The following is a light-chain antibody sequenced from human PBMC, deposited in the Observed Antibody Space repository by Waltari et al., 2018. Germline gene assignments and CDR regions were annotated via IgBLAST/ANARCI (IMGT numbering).Light chain of an antibody. CDR3: AAWDDSLNGVV. Sequence: QSVLTQPPSASGTPGQRVTISCSGSSSNIGSDTVKWYQQHPGTAPKLLIYTNNQRPSGVPDRFSGSKSGTSASLAISGLQSEDEADYYCAAWDDSLNGVVFGGGTKLTVL. CDR1: SSNIGSDT. V-gene: IGLV1-44*01. CDR2: TNN. J-gene: IGLJ3*02.